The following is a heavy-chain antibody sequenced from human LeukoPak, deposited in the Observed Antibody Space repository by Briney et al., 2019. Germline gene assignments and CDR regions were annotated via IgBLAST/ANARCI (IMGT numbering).Heavy chain of an antibody. V-gene: IGHV3-23*01. Sequence: GGSLRLSCAASGFTFSSYAISWVRQAPGKGLEWVSAISGSYVSTYYADSVKGRSTISRDNYKNTLYLRMNSLRAEDTAVYYCAKVLYKFYNYMDVWGKGTTVTVS. CDR3: AKVLYKFYNYMDV. CDR2: ISGSYVST. D-gene: IGHD3-16*02. CDR1: GFTFSSYA. J-gene: IGHJ6*03.